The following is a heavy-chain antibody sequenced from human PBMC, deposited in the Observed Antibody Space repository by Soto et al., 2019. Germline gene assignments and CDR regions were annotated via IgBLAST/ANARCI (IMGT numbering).Heavy chain of an antibody. CDR2: TYYRSKWFN. CDR1: GDSVSNNGAA. Sequence: SQTLSLTCAISGDSVSNNGAAWNWIRQSPSGGLEWLGRTYYRSKWFNDYAVSVKSRITISPDTSKNQFSLQLNAVTPDDTAVYYCARDPPTMLPDFDCWGQETLVTVSS. CDR3: ARDPPTMLPDFDC. V-gene: IGHV6-1*01. D-gene: IGHD2-15*01. J-gene: IGHJ4*02.